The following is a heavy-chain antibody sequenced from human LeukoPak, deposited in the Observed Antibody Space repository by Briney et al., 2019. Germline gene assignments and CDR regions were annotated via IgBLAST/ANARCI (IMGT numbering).Heavy chain of an antibody. V-gene: IGHV3-66*01. D-gene: IGHD6-13*01. CDR2: IYSGGST. CDR1: GFTVSSNY. Sequence: GGSLRLSCAASGFTVSSNYMSWIRQAPGKGLERVSVIYSGGSTYYADSVKGRFTISRDNSKNTLYLQMNSLRAEDTAVYYCARGGPAAGRFDYWGQGTLVTVSS. J-gene: IGHJ4*02. CDR3: ARGGPAAGRFDY.